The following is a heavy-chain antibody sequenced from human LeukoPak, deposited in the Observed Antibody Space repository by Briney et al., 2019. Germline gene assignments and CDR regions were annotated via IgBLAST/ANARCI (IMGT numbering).Heavy chain of an antibody. V-gene: IGHV5-51*01. Sequence: GESLKISCKGSGFIFTIYWIAWVRQMPGKGLEWMGIIYPGDSNTRYSPSFQGQVTISADKSISTAYLQWSSLKASDTAMYYCARLDGGANLLVDGFDIWGQGTMVTVSS. CDR2: IYPGDSNT. CDR1: GFIFTIYW. J-gene: IGHJ3*02. CDR3: ARLDGGANLLVDGFDI. D-gene: IGHD4/OR15-4a*01.